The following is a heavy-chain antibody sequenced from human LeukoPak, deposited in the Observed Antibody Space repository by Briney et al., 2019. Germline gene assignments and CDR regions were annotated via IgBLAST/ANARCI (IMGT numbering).Heavy chain of an antibody. CDR2: ISWNSGTI. Sequence: PGRSLRLSCAASGFTFDDYAMHWVRQAPGKGLEWVSGISWNSGTIGYADSVKGRFTISRDNAKNSLYLQMNSLRAEDTAVYYCARDPATVTPDYYYYYMDVWGKGITVTVSS. D-gene: IGHD4-11*01. CDR3: ARDPATVTPDYYYYYMDV. J-gene: IGHJ6*03. CDR1: GFTFDDYA. V-gene: IGHV3-9*01.